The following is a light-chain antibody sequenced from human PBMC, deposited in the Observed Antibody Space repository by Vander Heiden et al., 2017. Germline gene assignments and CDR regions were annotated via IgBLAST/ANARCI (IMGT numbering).Light chain of an antibody. V-gene: IGKV2-30*01. CDR2: KIS. Sequence: DSVLTQPPLSLPVTLGQPASISFRSSQRLLDGDGNTYLSWFLQKPGQTPRRLFYKISNRDSGVPDRFSASGSGTVFTLKIFRVEADDDGVYYCMHGTHWLTWTFGQGTQVEI. CDR1: QRLLDGDGNTY. CDR3: MHGTHWLTWT. J-gene: IGKJ1*01.